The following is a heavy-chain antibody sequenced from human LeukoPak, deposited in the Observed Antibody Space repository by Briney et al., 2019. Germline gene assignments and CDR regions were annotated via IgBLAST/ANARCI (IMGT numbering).Heavy chain of an antibody. D-gene: IGHD2-15*01. Sequence: GGSLRLSCAASGFAVSSNYMSWVRQTPGKGLEWVSLIYSGGSTYYADSVKGRFTISRDNSKNTLYLQMNSLRAEDTAVYYCARAICSGGKCYLDYWGQGTLVTVSS. J-gene: IGHJ4*02. CDR1: GFAVSSNY. CDR2: IYSGGST. V-gene: IGHV3-53*01. CDR3: ARAICSGGKCYLDY.